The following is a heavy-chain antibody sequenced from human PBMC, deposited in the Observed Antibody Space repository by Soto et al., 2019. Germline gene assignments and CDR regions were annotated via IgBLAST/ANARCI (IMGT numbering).Heavy chain of an antibody. CDR2: INSDGSSA. J-gene: IGHJ2*01. D-gene: IGHD3-22*01. V-gene: IGHV3-74*01. Sequence: GGSLRLSCAASGFTFSSYWMHWVRQAPGKGLVWVSRINSDGSSASYADSVKGRFTISRDNAKNTLYLQMNSLRAEDTAVYYCARERYYYDSSGSYWYFDLWGRGTLVTVSS. CDR1: GFTFSSYW. CDR3: ARERYYYDSSGSYWYFDL.